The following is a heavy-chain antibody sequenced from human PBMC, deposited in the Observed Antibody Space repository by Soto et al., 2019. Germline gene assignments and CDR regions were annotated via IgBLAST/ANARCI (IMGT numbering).Heavy chain of an antibody. J-gene: IGHJ4*02. CDR3: VKIYYYDKD. D-gene: IGHD3-22*01. CDR1: GFTFSSYT. CDR2: ISGSGVST. Sequence: PGGSLRLSCVASGFTFSSYTMSWVRQAPGKGLEWVSGISGSGVSTYYADSVKGRFTISRDNSKNTLYLQMNSLRAEDTALYYCVKIYYYDKDWGQGTLVTVSS. V-gene: IGHV3-23*01.